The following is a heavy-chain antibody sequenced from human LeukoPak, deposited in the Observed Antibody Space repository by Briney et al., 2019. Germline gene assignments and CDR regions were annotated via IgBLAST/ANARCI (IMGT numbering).Heavy chain of an antibody. J-gene: IGHJ6*03. V-gene: IGHV7-4-1*02. CDR2: INTNTGNP. D-gene: IGHD6-13*01. Sequence: ASVKVSCKASGGTFSSYAISWVRQAPGQGLEWMGWINTNTGNPTYAQGFTGRFVFSLDTSVSTAYLQISSLKAEDTAVYYCARTHRTTIAAAGYYYYMDVWGKGTTVTVSS. CDR3: ARTHRTTIAAAGYYYYMDV. CDR1: GGTFSSYA.